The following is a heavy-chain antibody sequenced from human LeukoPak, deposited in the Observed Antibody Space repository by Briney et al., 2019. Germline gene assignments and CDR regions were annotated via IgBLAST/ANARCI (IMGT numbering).Heavy chain of an antibody. CDR2: INTNTGNP. V-gene: IGHV7-4-1*02. CDR3: ARRVICSSTSCRRSGYTAMGSFDI. Sequence: ASVKVSCKASGYTFTSYAMNWVRQAPGQGLEWMGWINTNTGNPTYAQGFTGRFVFSLDTSVSTAYLQISSLKAEDTAVYYCARRVICSSTSCRRSGYTAMGSFDIWGQGTMVTVSS. CDR1: GYTFTSYA. J-gene: IGHJ3*02. D-gene: IGHD2-2*01.